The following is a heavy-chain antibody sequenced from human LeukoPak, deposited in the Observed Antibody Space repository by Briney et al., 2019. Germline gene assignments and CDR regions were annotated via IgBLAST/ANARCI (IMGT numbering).Heavy chain of an antibody. CDR2: IYYSGST. Sequence: PSETLSLTCTVSGGSISSSSYYWGWIRQPPGKGLEWIGRIYYSGSTYYNPSLKSRVTISVDTSKNQFSLKLSSVTAADTAVYYCARDGSKPVVPASFDYWGQGTLVTVSS. J-gene: IGHJ4*02. CDR3: ARDGSKPVVPASFDY. D-gene: IGHD2-2*01. V-gene: IGHV4-39*07. CDR1: GGSISSSSYY.